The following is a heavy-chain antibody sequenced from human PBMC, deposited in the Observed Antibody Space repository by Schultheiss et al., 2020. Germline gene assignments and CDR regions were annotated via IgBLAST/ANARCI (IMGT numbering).Heavy chain of an antibody. J-gene: IGHJ6*02. CDR3: ARAPIVVGGKTTALWTATYYYYGMDV. Sequence: SVKVSCKASGGTFSSYAISWVRQAPGQGLEWMGGIIPIFGTANYAQKFQGRVTITADESTSTAYMELSSLRSEDTAVYYCARAPIVVGGKTTALWTATYYYYGMDVWGQGTTVTVSS. D-gene: IGHD2-15*01. CDR2: IIPIFGTA. CDR1: GGTFSSYA. V-gene: IGHV1-69*13.